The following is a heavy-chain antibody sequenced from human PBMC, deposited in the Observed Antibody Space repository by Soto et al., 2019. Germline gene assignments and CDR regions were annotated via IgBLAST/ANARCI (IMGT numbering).Heavy chain of an antibody. V-gene: IGHV2-5*02. CDR3: AHRPPHYFGPRSYPFDP. Sequence: SGPTLVNPTQTLTLTCTFSGFSLNTSGVGVGWIRQPPGKALEWLALIYWDDDKRYSPSLKSRLTITKDTSKNQVVLTMTNMDPVDTATYFCAHRPPHYFGPRSYPFDPWGQGTLVTV. D-gene: IGHD3-10*01. CDR2: IYWDDDK. CDR1: GFSLNTSGVG. J-gene: IGHJ5*02.